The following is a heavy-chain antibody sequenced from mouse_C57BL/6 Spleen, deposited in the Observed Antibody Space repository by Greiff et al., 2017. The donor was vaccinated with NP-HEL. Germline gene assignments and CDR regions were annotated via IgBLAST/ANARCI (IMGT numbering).Heavy chain of an antibody. CDR2: INPNNGGT. D-gene: IGHD3-3*01. CDR3: ARGDLLDY. CDR1: GYTFTDYY. Sequence: EVQLQQSGPELVKPGASVKISCKASGYTFTDYYMNWVKQSHGKSLEWIGDINPNNGGTRYNQKFKVKATLTVDKSSSTAYMELRSLTSEDSAVYYCARGDLLDYWGQGTTLTVSS. V-gene: IGHV1-26*01. J-gene: IGHJ2*01.